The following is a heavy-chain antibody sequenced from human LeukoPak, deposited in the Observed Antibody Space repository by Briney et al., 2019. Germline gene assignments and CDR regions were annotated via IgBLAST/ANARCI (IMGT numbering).Heavy chain of an antibody. Sequence: PSETLSLTCAVSGGSISSGGYSWSWIRQPPGKGLEWIGYIYHSGSTYYNPSLKSRVTISVDRSKNQFSLKLSSVTAADTAVHYCARASERDVEFDYWGQGTLVTVS. V-gene: IGHV4-30-2*01. CDR1: GGSISSGGYS. J-gene: IGHJ4*02. CDR3: ARASERDVEFDY. D-gene: IGHD3-10*01. CDR2: IYHSGST.